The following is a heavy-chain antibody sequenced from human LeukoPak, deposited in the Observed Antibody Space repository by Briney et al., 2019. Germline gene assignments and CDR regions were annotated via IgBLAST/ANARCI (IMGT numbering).Heavy chain of an antibody. Sequence: SETLSLTCAVYGGSFSGYYWSWIRQPPGKGLEWIGEINHSGSTNYNPSLKSRVTISVDTSKNQFSLKLSSVTAADTAVYYCARVKGFLGWPYPDYWAQETLVTVSS. V-gene: IGHV4-34*01. D-gene: IGHD3-3*01. CDR2: INHSGST. J-gene: IGHJ4*02. CDR1: GGSFSGYY. CDR3: ARVKGFLGWPYPDY.